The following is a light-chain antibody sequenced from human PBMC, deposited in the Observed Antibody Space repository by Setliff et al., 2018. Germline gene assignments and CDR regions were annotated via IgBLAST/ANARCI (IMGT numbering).Light chain of an antibody. CDR1: NIGDKS. J-gene: IGLJ1*01. V-gene: IGLV3-21*03. CDR3: QVWDPASDHRV. Sequence: YELTQPPSESVAPGKTARITCGGHNIGDKSVHWYQQKPGQAPVLVVYDDSDRPSGIPGRFSGSNSGNTATLTISRVEAGDEADYYCQVWDPASDHRVFGTGTKAPS. CDR2: DDS.